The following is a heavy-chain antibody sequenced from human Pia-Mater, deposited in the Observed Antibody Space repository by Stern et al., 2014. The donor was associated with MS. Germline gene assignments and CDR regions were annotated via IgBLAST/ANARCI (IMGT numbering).Heavy chain of an antibody. CDR2: INTKTGNP. Sequence: QVQLGQSGSELKKPGASVKVSCRASGYNLTTYAINWVRQAPGQGLAWMGWINTKTGNPTFAQGFTGRFVFSLDTSINTAFLQISSLKAEDSALYYCATWGAGSSPPLFYWGQGTLVTVSS. J-gene: IGHJ4*02. D-gene: IGHD6-6*01. V-gene: IGHV7-4-1*02. CDR1: GYNLTTYA. CDR3: ATWGAGSSPPLFY.